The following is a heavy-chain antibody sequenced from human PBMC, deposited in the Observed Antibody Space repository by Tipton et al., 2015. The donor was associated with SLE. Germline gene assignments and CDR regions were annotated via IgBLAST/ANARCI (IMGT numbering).Heavy chain of an antibody. CDR1: GGSISTSYY. D-gene: IGHD2-8*02. J-gene: IGHJ5*02. Sequence: TLSLTCTVSGGSISTSYYWGWIRQPPGKGLEWIGSMYYSGSTYYSPSLQSRVTISVDTSKNRFSLKLNSVTAADTAVYYCARRGVVSRFDPWGQGTLVTVSS. CDR3: ARRGVVSRFDP. CDR2: MYYSGST. V-gene: IGHV4-39*07.